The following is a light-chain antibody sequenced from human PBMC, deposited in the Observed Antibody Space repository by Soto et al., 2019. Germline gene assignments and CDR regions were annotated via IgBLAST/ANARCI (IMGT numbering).Light chain of an antibody. CDR1: QGISSY. CDR3: QKHYSAPLT. J-gene: IGKJ4*01. V-gene: IGKV1-27*01. Sequence: DIQFTQSPSFLSASVGDRVTITCRASQGISSYLAWYQQKPGKVPKVLIYGASTLLSGVPSRFNGSGSGTDFTLTISCLQPEDVATYYCQKHYSAPLTFGGGTKVDIK. CDR2: GAS.